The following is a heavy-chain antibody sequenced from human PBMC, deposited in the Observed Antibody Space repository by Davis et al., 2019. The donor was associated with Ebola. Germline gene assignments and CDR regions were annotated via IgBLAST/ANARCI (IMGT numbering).Heavy chain of an antibody. Sequence: AASVQVSCKASGYIFTTYAMHWVRQVPGERLEWMGWINAGDGKTKYSQKFQGRVTITRDTSATSAYRELRSLLSEDTAVYYCAVGPLRFRGLVGAMDVWGQGTTVTVSS. J-gene: IGHJ6*02. CDR1: GYIFTTYA. D-gene: IGHD3-16*01. CDR3: AVGPLRFRGLVGAMDV. V-gene: IGHV1-3*01. CDR2: INAGDGKT.